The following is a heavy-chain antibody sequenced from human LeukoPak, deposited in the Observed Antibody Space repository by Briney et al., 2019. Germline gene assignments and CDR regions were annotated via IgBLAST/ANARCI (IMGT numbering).Heavy chain of an antibody. CDR2: IKQNGSEK. CDR3: ARDRRIAY. Sequence: GGSLRLSCAASGFTFSTYWMNWVRQAPGKGLEWVANIKQNGSEKYYVDSVKGRFTISRDNAKNSLYLQMNSLGAEDTAVYYCARDRRIAYWGQGTLVTVSS. J-gene: IGHJ4*02. V-gene: IGHV3-7*03. CDR1: GFTFSTYW.